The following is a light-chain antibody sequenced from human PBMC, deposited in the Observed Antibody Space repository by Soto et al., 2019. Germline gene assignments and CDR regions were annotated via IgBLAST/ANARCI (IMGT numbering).Light chain of an antibody. V-gene: IGKV1-9*01. Sequence: QLTQSPSSLSASVGDRVTITCRASQDITNHLGWYQQRSGKAPRLLIYAASTLQRGVPSRFSGSGSGTDFTLTISSLQPEDFATYYCQHLTGTFGQGTTLEIK. CDR3: QHLTGT. J-gene: IGKJ2*01. CDR1: QDITNH. CDR2: AAS.